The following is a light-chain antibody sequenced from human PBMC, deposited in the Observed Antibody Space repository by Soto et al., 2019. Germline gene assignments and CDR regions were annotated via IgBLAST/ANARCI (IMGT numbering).Light chain of an antibody. CDR2: DTS. CDR3: LLSYSAGRV. J-gene: IGLJ3*02. Sequence: QAVVTQEPSVTVSPGGTVTLTCDSSTGPVTSGRYPYWFQQKPGQAPRTLIYDTSLKYSWTPARFSGSLLRGKAALTLSGARPEDEADYYCLLSYSAGRVFGGGTQLTVL. CDR1: TGPVTSGRY. V-gene: IGLV7-46*01.